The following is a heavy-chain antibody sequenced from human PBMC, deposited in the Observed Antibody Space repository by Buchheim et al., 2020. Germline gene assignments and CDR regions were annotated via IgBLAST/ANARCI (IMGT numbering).Heavy chain of an antibody. J-gene: IGHJ6*02. V-gene: IGHV3-23*01. CDR2: ISGSGGST. CDR3: AKGGVLRGSARYYYGMDV. Sequence: EVQLLESGGGLVQPGGSLRLSCAASGFTFSSYAMSWVRQAPGKGLEWVSAISGSGGSTYYADSVKGRFTISRDNSKTTLYLQMNSLRAEDTAVYYCAKGGVLRGSARYYYGMDVWGQGTT. D-gene: IGHD3-10*01. CDR1: GFTFSSYA.